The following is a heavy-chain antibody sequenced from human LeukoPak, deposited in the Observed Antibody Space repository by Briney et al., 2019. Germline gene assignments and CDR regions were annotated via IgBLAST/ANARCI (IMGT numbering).Heavy chain of an antibody. Sequence: PEGSLRLSCAASGFTFSSYSMNWVRQAPGKGLEWVSYISSSSSTIYYADSVKGRFTISRDNAKNSLYLQMNSLRAEDTAVYYCARRWGDCSSTSCYIDYWGQGTLVTVSS. CDR3: ARRWGDCSSTSCYIDY. D-gene: IGHD2-2*01. CDR2: ISSSSSTI. V-gene: IGHV3-48*01. J-gene: IGHJ4*02. CDR1: GFTFSSYS.